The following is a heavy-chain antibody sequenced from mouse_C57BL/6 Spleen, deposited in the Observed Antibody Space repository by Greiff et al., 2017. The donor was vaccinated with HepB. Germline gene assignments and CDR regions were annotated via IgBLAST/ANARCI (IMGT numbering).Heavy chain of an antibody. J-gene: IGHJ3*01. CDR1: GYTFTSYT. CDR3: ARSEVVVGAWFAY. V-gene: IGHV1-4*01. CDR2: INPSSGYT. Sequence: VQLQQSGAELARPGASVKMSCKASGYTFTSYTMHWVKQRPGQGLEWIGYINPSSGYTKYNQKFKDKATLTADKSSSTAYMQLSSLTSEDSAVYYCARSEVVVGAWFAYWGQGTLVTVSA.